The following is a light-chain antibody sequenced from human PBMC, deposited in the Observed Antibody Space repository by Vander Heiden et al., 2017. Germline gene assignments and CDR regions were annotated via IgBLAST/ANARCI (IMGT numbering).Light chain of an antibody. CDR3: GSYTSSTTWV. J-gene: IGLJ3*02. V-gene: IGLV2-14*01. CDR2: DVT. CDR1: SSAVGRYNH. Sequence: QSALTQPAAGSRTPGQSITISCTGTSSAVGRYNHVSWYQQHPGKAPELIIYDVTNRPSGISNRFSGSKSGNTASLTISGLQAEDEADYYCGSYTSSTTWVFGGGTKLTVL.